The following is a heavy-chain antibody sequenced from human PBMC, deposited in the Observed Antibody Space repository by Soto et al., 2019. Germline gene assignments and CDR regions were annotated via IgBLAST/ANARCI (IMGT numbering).Heavy chain of an antibody. CDR2: ISYDGSNN. D-gene: IGHD3-10*01. CDR3: AIDRGITKQMRPYFQH. Sequence: QVQLVESGGGVVQPGMSLRLSCAASGFTFSTYAMHWVRQAPGKGLEWVAVISYDGSNNYYADSVKGRFTISRDNAENKLYLQMNSLRPEDTAVYYCAIDRGITKQMRPYFQHWGQGTLVTVSS. V-gene: IGHV3-30-3*01. CDR1: GFTFSTYA. J-gene: IGHJ1*01.